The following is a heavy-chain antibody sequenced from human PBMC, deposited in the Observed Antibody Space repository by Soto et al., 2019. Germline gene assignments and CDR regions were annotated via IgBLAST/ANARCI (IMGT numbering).Heavy chain of an antibody. Sequence: QAHLVQSGAEVRKPGASVKLSCTAAGYAFTGYAIHWVRQAPGQGLEWMGWINAGNGYTKFSQNFQGRVSVTRDTSSSMAYMELSSLRIEDTAVYYCARGDYYDSSGLDLWGQGTLVTVSS. CDR3: ARGDYYDSSGLDL. CDR1: GYAFTGYA. D-gene: IGHD3-22*01. J-gene: IGHJ5*02. V-gene: IGHV1-3*01. CDR2: INAGNGYT.